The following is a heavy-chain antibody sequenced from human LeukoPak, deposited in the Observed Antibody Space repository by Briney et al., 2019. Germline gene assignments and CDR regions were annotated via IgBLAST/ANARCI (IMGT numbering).Heavy chain of an antibody. CDR1: GGSISSYY. V-gene: IGHV4-34*01. CDR2: INHSGST. CDR3: ARVMYYFDY. Sequence: SETLSLTCTVSGGSISSYYWSWIRQPPGKGLEWIGEINHSGSTNYNPSLKSRVTISVDTSKNQFSLRLSSVTAADTAVYYCARVMYYFDYWGQGTLVTVSS. J-gene: IGHJ4*02.